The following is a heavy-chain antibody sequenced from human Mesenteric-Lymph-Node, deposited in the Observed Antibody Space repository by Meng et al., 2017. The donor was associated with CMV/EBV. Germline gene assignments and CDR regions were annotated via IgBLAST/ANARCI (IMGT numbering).Heavy chain of an antibody. Sequence: GGSLRLSCAASGFTVSSNYMSWVRQAPGKGLEWVANIKQDGSEKYYVDSVKGRFTISRDNAKNSLYLQMNSLRAEDTAVYYCARRYYDILTGYYRPYFDYWGQGTLVTVSS. CDR2: IKQDGSEK. CDR1: GFTVSSNY. V-gene: IGHV3-7*01. D-gene: IGHD3-9*01. J-gene: IGHJ4*02. CDR3: ARRYYDILTGYYRPYFDY.